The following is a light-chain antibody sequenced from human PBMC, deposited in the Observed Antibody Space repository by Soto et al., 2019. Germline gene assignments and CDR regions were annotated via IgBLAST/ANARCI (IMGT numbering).Light chain of an antibody. J-gene: IGKJ2*01. CDR1: QSVSSY. Sequence: EIVLTQSPATLSLSPGERATLSCRASQSVSSYLAWYQQKPGQAPRLLIYDASNRATGITARFSGSGSGTDVTLSISSLEPEDFAVYYCQQRSKWPPTYTFGQGTKLEIK. CDR2: DAS. V-gene: IGKV3-11*01. CDR3: QQRSKWPPTYT.